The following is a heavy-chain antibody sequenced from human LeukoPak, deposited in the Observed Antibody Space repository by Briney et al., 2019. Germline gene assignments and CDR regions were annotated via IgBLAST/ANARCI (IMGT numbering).Heavy chain of an antibody. Sequence: PSQTLSLTCTLSGGSISSGDYYWSWIRQPPGKGLEWIGYIYYSGSTYYNPSLKSRVTISVDTSKNQFSLKLSSVTAADTAVYYCARALVRGVLAAFDIWGQGTMVTVSS. J-gene: IGHJ3*02. CDR3: ARALVRGVLAAFDI. CDR2: IYYSGST. D-gene: IGHD3-10*01. V-gene: IGHV4-30-4*01. CDR1: GGSISSGDYY.